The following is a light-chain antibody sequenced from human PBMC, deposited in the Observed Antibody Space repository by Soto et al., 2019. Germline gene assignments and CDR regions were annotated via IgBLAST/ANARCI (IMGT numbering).Light chain of an antibody. CDR1: QSVSSNF. CDR3: QQYGSSPRT. Sequence: EIVLTQSPGTLSLSPGERATLPCRASQSVSSNFLAWYQQKPGQAPRLLIYGASSRATGIPDRFSCSGSGTDFTLTISRLEPEDFAVYYCQQYGSSPRTFGQGTKVEIK. CDR2: GAS. J-gene: IGKJ1*01. V-gene: IGKV3-20*01.